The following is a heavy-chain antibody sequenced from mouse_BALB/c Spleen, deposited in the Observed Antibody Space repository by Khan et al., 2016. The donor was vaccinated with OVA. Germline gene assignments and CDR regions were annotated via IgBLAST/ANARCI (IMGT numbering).Heavy chain of an antibody. V-gene: IGHV5-9-3*01. CDR1: GFTFSTYA. D-gene: IGHD1-1*01. Sequence: EVELVESGGDFVKPGGSLKLSCSASGFTFSTYAMSWVRQTPEKRLEWVAAISSGGDYIYYPDSVQGRFTISRDNAKNTLYLQMRSLRSEDTAMYYCARHNYGPFAYWGQGTLVTVSA. CDR2: ISSGGDYI. CDR3: ARHNYGPFAY. J-gene: IGHJ3*01.